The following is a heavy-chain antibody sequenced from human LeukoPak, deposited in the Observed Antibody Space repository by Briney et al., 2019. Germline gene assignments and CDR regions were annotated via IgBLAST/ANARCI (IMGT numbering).Heavy chain of an antibody. V-gene: IGHV1-2*02. J-gene: IGHJ4*02. CDR1: VCTFTEQY. D-gene: IGHD3-3*01. CDR2: INANSGDT. CDR3: PRVLLGFGAPSYFDY. Sequence: GAAVTVSYMSSVCTFTEQYWHGVRPAPGQGLEGMGWINANSGDTKYPQKFQGRVTITRDRSISTAYVELSRLRSDDRAMDYFPRVLLGFGAPSYFDYWGQGPLVTVSS.